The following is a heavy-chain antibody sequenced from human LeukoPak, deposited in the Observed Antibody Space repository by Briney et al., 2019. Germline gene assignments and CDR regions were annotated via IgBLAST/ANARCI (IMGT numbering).Heavy chain of an antibody. D-gene: IGHD6-19*01. V-gene: IGHV3-23*01. Sequence: GGSLRLSCVASGFTFNNYAMTWVRQAPGKGLEWVSAISGSGYSTYYADSVKGRFTISRDNAKNSLYLQMNSLRAEDTAVYYCARGVAVADYFDYWGQGTLVTVSS. CDR2: ISGSGYST. CDR1: GFTFNNYA. CDR3: ARGVAVADYFDY. J-gene: IGHJ4*02.